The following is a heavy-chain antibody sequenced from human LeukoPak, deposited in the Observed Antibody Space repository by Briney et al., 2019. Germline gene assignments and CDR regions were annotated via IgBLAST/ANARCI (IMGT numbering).Heavy chain of an antibody. CDR1: GGSFSGYY. Sequence: SETLSLTCAVYGGSFSGYYWSWIRQPPGKGLEWIGEINQSGSTTYNPSLKSRVTISVDTSKNQFSLKLSSVTAADTAVYYCARGSLIPDPKRASVWGQGVLVTVSS. CDR3: ARGSLIPDPKRASV. D-gene: IGHD2-8*01. CDR2: INQSGST. J-gene: IGHJ4*02. V-gene: IGHV4-34*01.